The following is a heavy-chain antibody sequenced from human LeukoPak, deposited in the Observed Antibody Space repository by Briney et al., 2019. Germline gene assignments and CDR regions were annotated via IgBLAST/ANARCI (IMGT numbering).Heavy chain of an antibody. V-gene: IGHV1-46*01. CDR2: INPSGGRT. J-gene: IGHJ5*02. Sequence: ASVKVSRKASGYTFTTYYMHWVRQAPGQGLEWMGVINPSGGRTSYAQKFQGRVTMTRDTSTSTVYMELSSLRSEDTAMYYCASKDSSGWYGEAWGQGTLVTVSS. CDR1: GYTFTTYY. D-gene: IGHD6-19*01. CDR3: ASKDSSGWYGEA.